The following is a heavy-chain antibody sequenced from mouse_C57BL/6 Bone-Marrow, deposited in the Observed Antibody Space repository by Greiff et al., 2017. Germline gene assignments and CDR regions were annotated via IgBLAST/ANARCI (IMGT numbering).Heavy chain of an antibody. CDR1: GFTFSDYG. J-gene: IGHJ2*01. Sequence: EVQLVESGGGLVQPGGSLKLSCAASGFTFSDYGMAWVRQAPRKGPEWVAFISNLAYSIYYADTVTGRFTFSRENAKNTLYLEMSSLRSEDTAMYYCARDANWDDHYFDYWGQGTTRTVSS. V-gene: IGHV5-15*01. D-gene: IGHD4-1*01. CDR3: ARDANWDDHYFDY. CDR2: ISNLAYSI.